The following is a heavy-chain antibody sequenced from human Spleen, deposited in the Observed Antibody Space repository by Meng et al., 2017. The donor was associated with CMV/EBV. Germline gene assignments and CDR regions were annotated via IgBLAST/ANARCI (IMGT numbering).Heavy chain of an antibody. CDR3: ARDSSTYGSGSYYERNWLDP. J-gene: IGHJ5*02. CDR2: VSYDGSNQ. V-gene: IGHV3-30-3*01. CDR1: GFIFSAYA. D-gene: IGHD3-10*01. Sequence: GESLKISCATSGFIFSAYAIHWVRQAPGKGLEWVAIVSYDGSNQYFADAVKGRFTISRDNSKNTVYLQMNSLRPEDTAVYYCARDSSTYGSGSYYERNWLDPWGQGTLVTVSS.